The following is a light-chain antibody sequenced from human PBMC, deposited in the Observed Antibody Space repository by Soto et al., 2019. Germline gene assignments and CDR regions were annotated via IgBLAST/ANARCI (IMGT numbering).Light chain of an antibody. J-gene: IGKJ4*01. Sequence: EIVLTQSPGTLSLSLGERATLSCRASQSISINYLAWYQQKPGQAPRLLIYGASSRASGIPDRFSGSGSGTDFTLTISRVEPEDFATYYCQQYNSFLTFGGGTKVEIK. V-gene: IGKV3-20*01. CDR3: QQYNSFLT. CDR1: QSISINY. CDR2: GAS.